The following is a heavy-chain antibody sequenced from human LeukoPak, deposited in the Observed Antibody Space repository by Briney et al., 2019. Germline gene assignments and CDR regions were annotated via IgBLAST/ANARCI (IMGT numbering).Heavy chain of an antibody. CDR3: ATGGRYYLDN. V-gene: IGHV3-74*01. J-gene: IGHJ4*02. CDR2: MNSDGSTI. Sequence: GGSLRLSCAASGFTFSTYWMHWVRQAPGKGLVWVSRMNSDGSTINYADSVKGRFTVSRDNATNTLFLQMNILGAEDTAVYYCATGGRYYLDNWGQGTLVIVSS. CDR1: GFTFSTYW.